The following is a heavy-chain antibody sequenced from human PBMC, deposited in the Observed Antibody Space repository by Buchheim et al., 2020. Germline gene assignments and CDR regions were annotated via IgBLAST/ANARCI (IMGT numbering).Heavy chain of an antibody. CDR2: INHSGST. V-gene: IGHV4-34*01. J-gene: IGHJ6*02. Sequence: VQLLESGGGLVQPGGSLRLSCAASGFTFSSYAMSWVRQPPGKGLEWIGEINHSGSTNYNPSLKSRVTISVDTSKNQFSLKLSSVTAADTAVYYCARALGGQQLVRGMDVWGQGTT. CDR3: ARALGGQQLVRGMDV. CDR1: GFTFSSYA. D-gene: IGHD6-13*01.